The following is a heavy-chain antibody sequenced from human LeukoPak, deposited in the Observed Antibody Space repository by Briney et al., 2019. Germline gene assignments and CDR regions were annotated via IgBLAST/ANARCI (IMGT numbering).Heavy chain of an antibody. CDR3: ARDDTGYSSSWYQGDDAFDI. J-gene: IGHJ3*02. D-gene: IGHD6-13*01. Sequence: ASVKVSCKASGYTFTSYAMHWVRQAPGQRLEWMGWINAGNGNTKYSQKFQGRVTITRDTSASTAYMELRSLRSDDTAVYYCARDDTGYSSSWYQGDDAFDIWGQGTMVTVSS. CDR2: INAGNGNT. CDR1: GYTFTSYA. V-gene: IGHV1-3*01.